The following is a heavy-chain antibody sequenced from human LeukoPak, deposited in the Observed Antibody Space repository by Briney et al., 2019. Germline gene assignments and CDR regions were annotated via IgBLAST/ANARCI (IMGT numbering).Heavy chain of an antibody. Sequence: PGGSLRLSCEASGFTFGDYGMHWVRQAPGKGLEWVSGISWNSGNICYADSVKGRFTISRDNAKNTLYLQMNRLRAEDTAVYYCAKAQGDYYYDSSGYYASFDPWGQGTLVTVSS. CDR3: AKAQGDYYYDSSGYYASFDP. CDR1: GFTFGDYG. D-gene: IGHD3-22*01. V-gene: IGHV3-9*01. CDR2: ISWNSGNI. J-gene: IGHJ5*02.